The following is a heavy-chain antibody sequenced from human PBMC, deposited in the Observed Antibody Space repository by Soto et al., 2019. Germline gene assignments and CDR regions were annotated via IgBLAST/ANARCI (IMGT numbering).Heavy chain of an antibody. V-gene: IGHV1-69*13. D-gene: IGHD3-10*01. CDR1: GGTFSSYA. Sequence: SVKVSCKASGGTFSSYAISWVRQAPGQGLEWMGGIIPIFGTANYAQKFQGRVKITADESTSTAYMELSSLRSEDTAVFFCANIWFGEFNYYYYGMDVWGQGTTVTVSS. J-gene: IGHJ6*02. CDR3: ANIWFGEFNYYYYGMDV. CDR2: IIPIFGTA.